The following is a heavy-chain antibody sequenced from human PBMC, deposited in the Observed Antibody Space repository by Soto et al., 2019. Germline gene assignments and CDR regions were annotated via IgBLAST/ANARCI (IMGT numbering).Heavy chain of an antibody. CDR2: IKQDGSEK. CDR1: GFTFSTYW. D-gene: IGHD6-19*01. V-gene: IGHV3-7*01. J-gene: IGHJ1*01. Sequence: EVQLVESGGGLVQPGGSLRLSCAASGFTFSTYWMTWVRQAPGKGLEWVANIKQDGSEKYFVDSVRGRFSISRDNAKNSLYLDMNSLRADDTAVYYCARTGQQWLVDHWGQGTLVTVSS. CDR3: ARTGQQWLVDH.